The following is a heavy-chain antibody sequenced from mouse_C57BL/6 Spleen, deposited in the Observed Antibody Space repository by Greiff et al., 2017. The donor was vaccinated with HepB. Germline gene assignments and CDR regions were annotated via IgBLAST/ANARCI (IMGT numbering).Heavy chain of an antibody. CDR3: ARRAYYSNSYWYFDV. CDR1: GYTFTSYW. CDR2: IDPSDSYT. V-gene: IGHV1-69*01. Sequence: QVHVKQPGAELVMPGASVKLSCKASGYTFTSYWMHWVKQRPGQGLEWIGEIDPSDSYTNYNQKFKGKSTLTVDKSSSTAYMQLSSLTSEDSAVYYCARRAYYSNSYWYFDVWGTGTTVTVSS. D-gene: IGHD2-5*01. J-gene: IGHJ1*03.